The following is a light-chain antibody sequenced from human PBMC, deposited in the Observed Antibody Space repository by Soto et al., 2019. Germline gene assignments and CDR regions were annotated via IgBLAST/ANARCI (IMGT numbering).Light chain of an antibody. CDR2: DVS. J-gene: IGLJ1*01. V-gene: IGLV2-14*01. CDR3: SSYTSSSTLLYV. Sequence: QYALTQPASVSGSPGQSITISCTGTSSDVGGYNYVSWYQQHPGKAPKLMIYDVSNRPSGVSNRVSGAKSGNTASLTISGLQAEDEAAYYCSSYTSSSTLLYVFGTGTKVTVL. CDR1: SSDVGGYNY.